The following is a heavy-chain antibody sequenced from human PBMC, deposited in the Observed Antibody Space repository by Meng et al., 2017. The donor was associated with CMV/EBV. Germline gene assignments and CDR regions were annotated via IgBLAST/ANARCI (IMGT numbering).Heavy chain of an antibody. J-gene: IGHJ4*02. CDR2: ISAYNGNT. V-gene: IGHV1-18*01. CDR3: ARDRTYYDFWSGYPLGY. Sequence: ASVKVSCKASGYTFTSYSISWVRQAPGQGLEWMGWISAYNGNTNYAQKLQGRVTMTTDTSTSTAYMELRSLRSDDTAVYYCARDRTYYDFWSGYPLGYWGQGTLVTVSS. D-gene: IGHD3-3*01. CDR1: GYTFTSYS.